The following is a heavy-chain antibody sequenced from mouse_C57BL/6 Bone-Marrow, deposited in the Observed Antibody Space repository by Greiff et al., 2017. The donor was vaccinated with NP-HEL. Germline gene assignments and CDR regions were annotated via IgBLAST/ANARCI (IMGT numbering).Heavy chain of an antibody. CDR1: GYTSTSYW. Sequence: QVQLQQPGAELVKPGASVKLSCKASGYTSTSYWMHWVKQRPGQGLEWIGMIHPNSGSTNYNEKFKSKATLTVDKSSSTAYMQLSSLTSEDSAVYYCARELDYAMDYWGQGTSVTVSS. CDR2: IHPNSGST. J-gene: IGHJ4*01. CDR3: ARELDYAMDY. V-gene: IGHV1-64*01.